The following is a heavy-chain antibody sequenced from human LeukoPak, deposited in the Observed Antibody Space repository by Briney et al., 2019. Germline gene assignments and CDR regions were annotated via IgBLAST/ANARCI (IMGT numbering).Heavy chain of an antibody. CDR3: ARQETVYCSGGSCSDGWFDP. CDR1: GYTFTSYY. V-gene: IGHV1-2*02. CDR2: INPNSGGT. Sequence: GASVKVSCKASGYTFTSYYMHWVRQAPGQGLEWMGWINPNSGGTNYAQKFQGRVTMTRDTSISTAYMELSSLRSEDMAVYYCARQETVYCSGGSCSDGWFDPWGQGTLVTVSS. J-gene: IGHJ5*02. D-gene: IGHD2-15*01.